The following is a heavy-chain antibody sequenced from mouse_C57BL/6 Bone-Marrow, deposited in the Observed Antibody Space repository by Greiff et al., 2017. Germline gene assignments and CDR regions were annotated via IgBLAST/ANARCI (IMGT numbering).Heavy chain of an antibody. J-gene: IGHJ1*03. V-gene: IGHV1-81*01. CDR2: IYPRSGNT. CDR1: GYTFTSYG. CDR3: ARGKDFWYFDV. Sequence: QVQLQQSGAELARPGASVKLSCKASGYTFTSYGISWVKQRTGQGLEWIGEIYPRSGNTYYNAKFKGKATLTADKSSSTAYMELRSLTSEASAVYFCARGKDFWYFDVWGTGTTVTVSS.